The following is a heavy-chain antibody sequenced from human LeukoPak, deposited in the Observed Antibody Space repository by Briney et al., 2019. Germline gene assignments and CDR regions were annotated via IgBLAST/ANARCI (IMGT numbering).Heavy chain of an antibody. CDR2: IGSSSSYI. CDR3: ARDSDYGDHDY. D-gene: IGHD4-17*01. Sequence: GGSLRLSCAASGFTFSSYSMNWVRQAPGKGLEWVSSIGSSSSYIYYADSVKGRFTISRDNAKNSLYLQMNSLRAEDTAVYYCARDSDYGDHDYWGQGTLVTVSS. J-gene: IGHJ4*02. CDR1: GFTFSSYS. V-gene: IGHV3-21*01.